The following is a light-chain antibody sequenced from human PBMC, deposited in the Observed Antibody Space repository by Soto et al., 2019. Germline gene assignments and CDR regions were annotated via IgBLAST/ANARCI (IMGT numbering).Light chain of an antibody. Sequence: DIQMTQSPSTLSASVGDRVTITCRASQSISNWLAWYQQIPGKAPKLLIYDASSVESGVPSRFSGSGSGTEFTLPISSLQPDDFATYYCQQYNSYSPYTFGQGTKLEIK. CDR3: QQYNSYSPYT. CDR1: QSISNW. CDR2: DAS. V-gene: IGKV1-5*01. J-gene: IGKJ2*01.